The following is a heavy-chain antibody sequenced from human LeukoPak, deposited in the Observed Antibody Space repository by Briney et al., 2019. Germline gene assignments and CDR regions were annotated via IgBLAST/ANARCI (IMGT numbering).Heavy chain of an antibody. CDR3: ARSEFEAFDM. CDR2: IYIGGDT. Sequence: GGSRRLSCAASAFSLSRNFMGWVRQAPGKGLEWVSLIYIGGDTYYADSVKGRFTISRDNAKNSLYLQMTSLRAEDTAVYYCARSEFEAFDMWGQGTMVTVSS. D-gene: IGHD3-10*01. V-gene: IGHV3-53*01. CDR1: AFSLSRNF. J-gene: IGHJ3*02.